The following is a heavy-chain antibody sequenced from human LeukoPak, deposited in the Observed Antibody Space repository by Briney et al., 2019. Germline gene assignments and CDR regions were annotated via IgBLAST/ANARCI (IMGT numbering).Heavy chain of an antibody. CDR2: ISAYNGNT. CDR1: GYTFTSYG. D-gene: IGHD7-27*01. CDR3: ARDADPGEPNYYYYGMDV. V-gene: IGHV1-18*01. Sequence: ASVKVSCKASGYTFTSYGISWVRQAPGQGLEWMGWISAYNGNTNYAQKLQGRVTMTTDISTSTAYMELRSLRSDDTAVYYCARDADPGEPNYYYYGMDVWGQGTTVTVSS. J-gene: IGHJ6*02.